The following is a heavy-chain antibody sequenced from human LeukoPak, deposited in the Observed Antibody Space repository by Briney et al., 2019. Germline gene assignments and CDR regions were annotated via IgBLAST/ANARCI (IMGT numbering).Heavy chain of an antibody. Sequence: PGGSLRLSCAASGFTFSDYYMSWIRQAPGKGLEWVSYISSSGSTIYYADSVKGRFTISRDNAKDSLHLQMNSLRAEDTAVYYCARGAEMATISGIDYWGQGTLVTVSS. CDR1: GFTFSDYY. CDR2: ISSSGSTI. V-gene: IGHV3-11*01. CDR3: ARGAEMATISGIDY. J-gene: IGHJ4*02. D-gene: IGHD5-24*01.